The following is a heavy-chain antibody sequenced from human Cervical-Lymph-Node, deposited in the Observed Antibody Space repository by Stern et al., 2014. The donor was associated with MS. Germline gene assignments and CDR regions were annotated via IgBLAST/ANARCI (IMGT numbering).Heavy chain of an antibody. CDR1: GGTFNSYV. Sequence: QVQLVESGAEVKKPGSSVKVSCKASGGTFNSYVISWVRQAPAQGLEGMGGFVTRFSTTHYAQKLQGRGTITADESRSTTYMELTSLRSDDTAVYYCARGGIGSSRLYYHFYGMDVWGQGTTVTVSS. CDR3: ARGGIGSSRLYYHFYGMDV. V-gene: IGHV1-69*01. J-gene: IGHJ6*02. CDR2: FVTRFSTT. D-gene: IGHD6-6*01.